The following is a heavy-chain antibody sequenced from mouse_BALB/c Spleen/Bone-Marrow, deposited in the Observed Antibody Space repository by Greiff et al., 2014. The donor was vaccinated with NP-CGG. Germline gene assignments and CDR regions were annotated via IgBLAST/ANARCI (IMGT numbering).Heavy chain of an antibody. V-gene: IGHV5-12*02. CDR3: ARHNYDEAWFAY. D-gene: IGHD2-4*01. J-gene: IGHJ3*01. CDR1: GFTFSDYY. CDR2: ISNGGGST. Sequence: DVKLQESGGGLVQPGGSLKLSCATSGFTFSDYYMYWVRQTPEKRLEWVAYISNGGGSTYYPDTVKGRFAISRDNAKNTLYLQXXXXXSEDTAMYYCARHNYDEAWFAYWGQGTLVTVSA.